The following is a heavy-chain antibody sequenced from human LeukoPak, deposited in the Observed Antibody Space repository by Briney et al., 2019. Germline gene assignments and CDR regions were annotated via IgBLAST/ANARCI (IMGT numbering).Heavy chain of an antibody. D-gene: IGHD3-3*01. J-gene: IGHJ4*02. CDR3: ATDFLFGVVEIY. Sequence: AASVKVSCKASGGTFSSYAISWVRQAPGQGLEWMGRIIPILGIANYAQKFQGRVTITADKSTSTAYMELSSLRSEDTAVYYCATDFLFGVVEIYWGQGTLVTVSS. CDR1: GGTFSSYA. V-gene: IGHV1-69*04. CDR2: IIPILGIA.